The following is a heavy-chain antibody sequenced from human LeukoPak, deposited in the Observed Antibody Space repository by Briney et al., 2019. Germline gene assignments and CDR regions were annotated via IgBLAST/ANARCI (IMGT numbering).Heavy chain of an antibody. CDR1: GFTFSDYY. Sequence: GGSLRLSCAASGFTFSDYYMSWIRQAPGKGLEWVSGISWNSGSIGYADSVKGRFTISRDNAKNSLYLQMNSLRAEDTALYYCAKDNAGYFDYWGQGTLVTVSS. V-gene: IGHV3-9*01. CDR3: AKDNAGYFDY. J-gene: IGHJ4*02. CDR2: ISWNSGSI.